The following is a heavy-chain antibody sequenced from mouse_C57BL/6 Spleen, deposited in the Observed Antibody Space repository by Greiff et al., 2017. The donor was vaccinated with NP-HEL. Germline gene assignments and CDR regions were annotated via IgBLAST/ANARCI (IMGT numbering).Heavy chain of an antibody. J-gene: IGHJ3*01. CDR1: GFTFSDYG. Sequence: EVQRVESGGGLVKPGGSLKLSCAASGFTFSDYGMHWVRQAPEKGLEWVAYISSGSSTIYYADTVKGRFTISRDNAKNTLFLQMTSLRSEDTAMYYCARGGVYYDGSSSFAYWGQGTLVTVSA. CDR3: ARGGVYYDGSSSFAY. V-gene: IGHV5-17*01. CDR2: ISSGSSTI. D-gene: IGHD1-1*01.